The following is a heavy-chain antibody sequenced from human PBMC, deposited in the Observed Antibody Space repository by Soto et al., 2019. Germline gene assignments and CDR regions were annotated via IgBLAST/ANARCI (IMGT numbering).Heavy chain of an antibody. Sequence: QVQLVESGGGLVKPGGSLRLSGAASGFTFSDYYLSWIRQAPGKGLEWVSNIRTSGSTINYADSVKGRFTISRDNAKNSLYLQMNSLRAEDTVVYSCARVSPPLDYWGQGTLVTVSS. V-gene: IGHV3-11*01. CDR2: IRTSGSTI. CDR1: GFTFSDYY. J-gene: IGHJ4*02. CDR3: ARVSPPLDY.